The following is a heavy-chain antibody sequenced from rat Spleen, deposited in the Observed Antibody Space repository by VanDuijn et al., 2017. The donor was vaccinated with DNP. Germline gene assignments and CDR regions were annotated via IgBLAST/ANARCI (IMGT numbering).Heavy chain of an antibody. CDR1: GFTFSDSY. CDR2: ISYEGSGT. V-gene: IGHV5-22*01. CDR3: VRLEEAYFNY. J-gene: IGHJ2*01. Sequence: EVHLVESGGDLVQPGRSLKLSCAASGFTFSDSYMAWVRQAPKKGLEWVASISYEGSGTYYGDSVKGRFTISRDNAKSTLYLQMNSLRSEDTATYHCVRLEEAYFNYWGQGVMVTVSS.